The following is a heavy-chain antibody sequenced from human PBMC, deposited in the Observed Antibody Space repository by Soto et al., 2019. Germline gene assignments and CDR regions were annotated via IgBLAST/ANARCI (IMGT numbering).Heavy chain of an antibody. CDR3: VRTAREGAVAPHRAFDY. D-gene: IGHD2-21*02. V-gene: IGHV4-30-4*01. CDR2: VYYAGST. Sequence: KASETLSLTCTVSGASIRSTDYYWSWIRQAPGKGLEWIGYVYYAGSTYYNPSLMSRLTISVDTSKNQFSLKLTSVTAAETAVYYCVRTAREGAVAPHRAFDYWGQGTPVTVSS. CDR1: GASIRSTDYY. J-gene: IGHJ4*02.